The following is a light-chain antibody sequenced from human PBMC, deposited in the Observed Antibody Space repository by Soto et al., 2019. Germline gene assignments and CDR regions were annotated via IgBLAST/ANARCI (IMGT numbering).Light chain of an antibody. CDR2: GAS. Sequence: ERVMTQSPATLSVSPGERATLSCRASQSVSSNLAWYQQKPGQAPRLLIYGASTRATGIPARFSGSGSGTEFTLTISSLQSEDFAVYYCQQYNNWPRTFGQGTKGDIK. V-gene: IGKV3-15*01. CDR1: QSVSSN. J-gene: IGKJ1*01. CDR3: QQYNNWPRT.